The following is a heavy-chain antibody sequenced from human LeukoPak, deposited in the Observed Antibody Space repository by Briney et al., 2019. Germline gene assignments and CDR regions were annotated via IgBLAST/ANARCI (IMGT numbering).Heavy chain of an antibody. V-gene: IGHV4-4*02. CDR3: ARAPGIVGTTPFGNY. J-gene: IGHJ4*02. CDR1: GGSIINSNW. D-gene: IGHD1-26*01. Sequence: SETLSLTCAVSGGSIINSNWWSWVRQPPGKGLEWIGEIDHSGSTSYNPSLRGRVAMSIDTSKNHFSLRLISVTAADTAIYYCARAPGIVGTTPFGNYWGRGTLVTVSS. CDR2: IDHSGST.